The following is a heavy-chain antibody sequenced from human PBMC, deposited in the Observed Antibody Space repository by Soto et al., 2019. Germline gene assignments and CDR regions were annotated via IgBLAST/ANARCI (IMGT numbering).Heavy chain of an antibody. CDR1: GYTFTSYA. D-gene: IGHD3-3*01. CDR3: ARDHYDFWSGYYS. J-gene: IGHJ4*02. Sequence: ASVKVSCKASGYTFTSYAMHWVRQAPGQRREWMGWINAGNGNTKYSQKCQGRVTITRDTAASTAYMELSSLRSEDTAVYYCARDHYDFWSGYYSWGQGTLVTVSS. CDR2: INAGNGNT. V-gene: IGHV1-3*01.